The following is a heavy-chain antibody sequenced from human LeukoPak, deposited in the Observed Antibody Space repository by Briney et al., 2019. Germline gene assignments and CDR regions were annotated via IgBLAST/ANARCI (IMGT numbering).Heavy chain of an antibody. CDR1: GFTFTSSA. J-gene: IGHJ4*02. CDR2: IVVGSGNT. D-gene: IGHD4-23*01. Sequence: GASVKVSCKASGFTFTSSAVQWVRQACGQRLEWIGWIVVGSGNTNYAQKFQERVTITRDMSTSTAYMELSSLRSEDTAVYYCAADFGATVVTPLDYWGQGTLVTVSS. CDR3: AADFGATVVTPLDY. V-gene: IGHV1-58*01.